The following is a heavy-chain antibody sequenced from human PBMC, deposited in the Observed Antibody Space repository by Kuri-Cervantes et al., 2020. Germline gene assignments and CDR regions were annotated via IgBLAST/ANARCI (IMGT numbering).Heavy chain of an antibody. Sequence: ASVKVSCKASGYTFTSYDISWVRQAPGQGLEWMGWISAYNGNTNYAQKLQGRVTMTTDTSTSTAYMELRSLRSDDTAVYYCARSNHLYCGGDCYSDYWGQGTLVTVSS. CDR2: ISAYNGNT. V-gene: IGHV1-18*01. D-gene: IGHD2-21*01. CDR1: GYTFTSYD. J-gene: IGHJ4*02. CDR3: ARSNHLYCGGDCYSDY.